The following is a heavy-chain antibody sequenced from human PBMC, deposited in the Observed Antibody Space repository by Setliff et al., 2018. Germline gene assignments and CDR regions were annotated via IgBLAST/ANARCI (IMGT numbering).Heavy chain of an antibody. D-gene: IGHD5-18*01. CDR3: ARGGYSYGPSDAFDI. V-gene: IGHV4-39*07. CDR2: IYYSGST. Sequence: SETLSLTCTVSGGSISSSSYYWGWIRQPPGKGLEWIGSIYYSGSTYYNPSLKSRVTISVDTSKNQFSLKLSSVTAADTAVYYCARGGYSYGPSDAFDIWGQGTMVTVPS. CDR1: GGSISSSSYY. J-gene: IGHJ3*02.